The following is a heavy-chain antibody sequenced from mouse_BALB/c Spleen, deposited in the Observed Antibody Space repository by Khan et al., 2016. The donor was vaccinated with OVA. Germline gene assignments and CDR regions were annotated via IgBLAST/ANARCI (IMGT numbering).Heavy chain of an antibody. CDR3: ARTARIKY. Sequence: EVKLLESGPGLVKPSQSLSLTCTVTGYSITSGYGWNWIRQFPGNKLEWMGYISYSGSTTYNPSLKSRISITRDKSKNQFFLQLNSVTTEDTATYYCARTARIKYWGQGTTLTVSS. V-gene: IGHV3-2*02. CDR1: GYSITSGYG. D-gene: IGHD1-2*01. J-gene: IGHJ2*01. CDR2: ISYSGST.